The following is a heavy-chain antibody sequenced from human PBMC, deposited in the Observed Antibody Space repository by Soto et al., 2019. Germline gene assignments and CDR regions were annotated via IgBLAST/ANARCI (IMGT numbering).Heavy chain of an antibody. V-gene: IGHV1-3*01. D-gene: IGHD6-13*01. CDR1: GYTFTSYA. CDR2: INAGNGNT. Sequence: QVQLVQSGAEAKKPGASVKVSCKASGYTFTSYAMHWVRQAPGQRLEWMGWINAGNGNTKYSQKFQGRVTITRDTSASTAYMELSSLRSEDTAVYYCARPSLGAEIMSAAGTGYFDYWGQGTLVTVSS. CDR3: ARPSLGAEIMSAAGTGYFDY. J-gene: IGHJ4*02.